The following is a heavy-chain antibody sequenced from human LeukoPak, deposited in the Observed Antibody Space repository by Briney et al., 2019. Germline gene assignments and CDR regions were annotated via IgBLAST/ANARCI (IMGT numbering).Heavy chain of an antibody. V-gene: IGHV1-2*02. CDR1: GYTFTGYY. CDR3: ARGHTYYYDSSGYYPGY. D-gene: IGHD3-22*01. J-gene: IGHJ4*02. Sequence: GATVKVSCKASGYTFTGYYMHWVRQAPGQGLEWMGWINPNSGGTNYAQKFQGRVTMTRDTSISTAYMELSRLRSDDTAVYYCARGHTYYYDSSGYYPGYWGQGTLVTVSS. CDR2: INPNSGGT.